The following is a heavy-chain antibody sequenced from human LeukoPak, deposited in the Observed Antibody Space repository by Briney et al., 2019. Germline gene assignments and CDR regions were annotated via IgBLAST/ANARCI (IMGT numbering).Heavy chain of an antibody. CDR3: AKDTHYYDSSGYYARYYYYYMDV. CDR1: GFTFSTYG. J-gene: IGHJ6*03. D-gene: IGHD3-22*01. Sequence: PGGSLRLSCAASGFTFSTYGMSWVRQAPGKGLEWVSAISGSGGSTYYADSVKGRFTISRDNSKNTLYLQMNSLRAEDTAVYYCAKDTHYYDSSGYYARYYYYYMDVWGKGTTVTISS. CDR2: ISGSGGST. V-gene: IGHV3-23*01.